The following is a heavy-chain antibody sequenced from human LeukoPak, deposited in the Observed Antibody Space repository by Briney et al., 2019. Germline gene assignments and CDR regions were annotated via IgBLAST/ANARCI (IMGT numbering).Heavy chain of an antibody. D-gene: IGHD1-26*01. CDR3: VRAGWELDY. V-gene: IGHV3-7*01. CDR1: GFPFDKYW. J-gene: IGHJ4*02. CDR2: IKNDGSEK. Sequence: GSLSVCCVASGFPFDKYWMSCIRQAPGKGLESMVQIKNDGSEKLYVDSVKGRFTISKDSAKKSVYLQMNSLRVEDTAVYYCVRAGWELDYWGQGTLVTVSS.